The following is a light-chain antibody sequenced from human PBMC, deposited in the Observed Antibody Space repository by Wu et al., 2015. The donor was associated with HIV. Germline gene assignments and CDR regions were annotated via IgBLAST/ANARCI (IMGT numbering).Light chain of an antibody. CDR1: QIVNNNY. Sequence: EIVLTQSPGTLSLSPGDRATLSCRASQIVNNNYLAWYQQKPGQAPRFLIYGASTRAPGTPDRFSGGGSGTDFTLTISRLEPEDFAVYICQQYGSSPGTFGQGTKVEI. CDR3: QQYGSSPGT. CDR2: GAS. V-gene: IGKV3-20*01. J-gene: IGKJ1*01.